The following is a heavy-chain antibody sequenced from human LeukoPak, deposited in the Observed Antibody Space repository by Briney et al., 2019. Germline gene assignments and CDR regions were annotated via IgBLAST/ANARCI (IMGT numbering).Heavy chain of an antibody. D-gene: IGHD3-3*01. V-gene: IGHV3-30-3*01. CDR1: GFTFSSYA. CDR2: ISYDGSNK. Sequence: PGGFLRLSCAASGFTFSSYAMHWVRQAPGKGLEWVAVISYDGSNKYYADSVKGRFTISRDNSKNTLYLQMNSLRAEDTAVYYCARDLEWLPAFHYYYGMDVWGQGTTVTVSS. CDR3: ARDLEWLPAFHYYYGMDV. J-gene: IGHJ6*02.